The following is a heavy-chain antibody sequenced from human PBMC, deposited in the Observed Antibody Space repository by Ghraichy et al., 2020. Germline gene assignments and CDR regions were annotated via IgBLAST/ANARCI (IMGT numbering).Heavy chain of an antibody. D-gene: IGHD6-19*01. J-gene: IGHJ6*03. Sequence: GGSLRLSCAASGFTFSSYGMHWVRQAPGQGLEWVAVISYDGSNKYYADSVKGRFTISRDNSKNTLYLQMNGLRAEDTAVYYCAKDGQWLVFGERSTDYYYYCMDVWGKGTTVTVSS. CDR3: AKDGQWLVFGERSTDYYYYCMDV. CDR1: GFTFSSYG. V-gene: IGHV3-30*18. CDR2: ISYDGSNK.